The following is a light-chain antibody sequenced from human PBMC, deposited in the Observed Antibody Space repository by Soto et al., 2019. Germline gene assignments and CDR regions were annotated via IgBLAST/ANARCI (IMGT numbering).Light chain of an antibody. J-gene: IGKJ5*01. Sequence: EIVMSKSPATLSVSPGEGATLSCRASQSVSSNLAWYQQTPGQAPRLLIYGASTRATRIPARFSGSGSGTEFTLTISSLQSEDFAVYYCQKYNKWPPVTFGQGTRLDIK. CDR2: GAS. CDR3: QKYNKWPPVT. V-gene: IGKV3-15*01. CDR1: QSVSSN.